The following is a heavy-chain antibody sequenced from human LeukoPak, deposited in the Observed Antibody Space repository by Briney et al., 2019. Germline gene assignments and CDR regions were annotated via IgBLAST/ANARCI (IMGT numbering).Heavy chain of an antibody. CDR1: GYTLTELS. CDR2: FDPEDGET. D-gene: IGHD3-10*01. CDR3: ATARRGYGSGSYSSYYFDY. V-gene: IGHV1-24*01. Sequence: ASVKVSCKASGYTLTELSMHWVRQAPGKGLEWMGGFDPEDGETIYAQKFQGRVTMTEDTSTDTAYMELSSLRSEDTAVYYCATARRGYGSGSYSSYYFDYWGQGTLVTVSS. J-gene: IGHJ4*02.